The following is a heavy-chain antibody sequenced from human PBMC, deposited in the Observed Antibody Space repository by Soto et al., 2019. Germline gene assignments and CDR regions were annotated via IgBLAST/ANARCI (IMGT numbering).Heavy chain of an antibody. CDR1: GFTFDDYG. D-gene: IGHD1-1*01. CDR3: AKDRVPGDGRFALDF. J-gene: IGHJ4*02. Sequence: GGSLGLSCAASGFTFDDYGMSWVRQAPGKGLELVAGVDCGGSGIDYTASVKGRFTISRDNAKNTLYLQMSSLRAEDTAVYYCAKDRVPGDGRFALDFWGQGTLVTVSS. V-gene: IGHV3-20*04. CDR2: VDCGGSGI.